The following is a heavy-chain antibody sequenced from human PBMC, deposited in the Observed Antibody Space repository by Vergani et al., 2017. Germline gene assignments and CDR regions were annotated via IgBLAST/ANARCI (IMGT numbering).Heavy chain of an antibody. Sequence: EVQLLESGGGLVQPGGSLRLSCAASGFTFSSYAMSWVRQAPGKGLEWVSAISGSGGSTYYADSVKGRVTISRDNSKNTLYLQMNSLRAEDTAVYYCAKQYDVVVPAALNWFDPWGQGTLVTVSS. CDR1: GFTFSSYA. J-gene: IGHJ5*02. CDR3: AKQYDVVVPAALNWFDP. CDR2: ISGSGGST. V-gene: IGHV3-23*01. D-gene: IGHD2-2*01.